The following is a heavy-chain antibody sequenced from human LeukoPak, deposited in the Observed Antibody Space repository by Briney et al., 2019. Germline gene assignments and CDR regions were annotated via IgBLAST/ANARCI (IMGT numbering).Heavy chain of an antibody. CDR3: ARVSLSDSSSWDYFDY. J-gene: IGHJ4*02. CDR2: ISAYNGNT. D-gene: IGHD6-13*01. CDR1: AYTFTTYR. V-gene: IGHV1-18*01. Sequence: GASVKVSCKASAYTFTTYRISWVRQAPGQRLEWMGWISAYNGNTNYAQKLHGRVTMNTDTSTSTAYMELRSLRSEDTAVYYCARVSLSDSSSWDYFDYWGQGTLVTVSS.